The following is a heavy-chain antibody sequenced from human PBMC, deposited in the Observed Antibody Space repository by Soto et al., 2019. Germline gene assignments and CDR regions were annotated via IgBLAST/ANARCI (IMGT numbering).Heavy chain of an antibody. CDR2: ISSSSSYI. CDR3: AREMTTVTTGAFDI. J-gene: IGHJ3*02. CDR1: GFTFSSYA. V-gene: IGHV3-21*01. Sequence: PGGSLRLSCAASGFTFSSYAMHWVRQAPGKGLEWVSSISSSSSYIYYADSVKGRFTISRDNFKNTLYLQMNSLRAEDTAVYSCAREMTTVTTGAFDIWGQGTMVTVSS. D-gene: IGHD4-17*01.